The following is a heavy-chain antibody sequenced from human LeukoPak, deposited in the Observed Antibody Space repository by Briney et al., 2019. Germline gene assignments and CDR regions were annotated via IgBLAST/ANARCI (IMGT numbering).Heavy chain of an antibody. D-gene: IGHD3-3*01. V-gene: IGHV1-2*02. CDR2: INPNSGGT. J-gene: IGHJ5*02. CDR1: RYTFTGYY. CDR3: ARLKGLEWLSHPPSWFDP. Sequence: ASVKVSCKASRYTFTGYYMHWVRQAPGQGLEWMGWINPNSGGTNYAQKFQGRVTMTRDTSISTAYMELSRLRSDDTAVYYCARLKGLEWLSHPPSWFDPWGQGTLVTVSS.